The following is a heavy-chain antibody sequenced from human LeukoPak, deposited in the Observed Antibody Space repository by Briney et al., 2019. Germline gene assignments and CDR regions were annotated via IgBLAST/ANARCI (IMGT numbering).Heavy chain of an antibody. CDR2: IYYSGST. CDR3: ARGSRGYSYTIDY. D-gene: IGHD5-18*01. CDR1: GGSISSYY. Sequence: LETLSLTCTVSGGSISSYYWSWIRQPPGKGLEWIGYIYYSGSTNYNPSLKSRVTISVDTSKNQFSLKLSSVTAADTAVYYCARGSRGYSYTIDYWGQGTLVTVSS. V-gene: IGHV4-59*01. J-gene: IGHJ4*02.